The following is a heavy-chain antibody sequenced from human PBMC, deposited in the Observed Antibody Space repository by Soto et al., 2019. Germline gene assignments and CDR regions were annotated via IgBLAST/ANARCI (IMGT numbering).Heavy chain of an antibody. Sequence: QVQLVESGGGVVQPGRSLRLSCAASGFTFSSYGMHWVRQAPGKGLEWVAVIWYDGSNKYYADSVKGRFTISRDNSKNTLYLQMNSLRAEETAVYYCARDGGYDILTGFPTEYFQHWGQGTLVTVSS. CDR1: GFTFSSYG. CDR3: ARDGGYDILTGFPTEYFQH. J-gene: IGHJ1*01. D-gene: IGHD3-9*01. CDR2: IWYDGSNK. V-gene: IGHV3-33*01.